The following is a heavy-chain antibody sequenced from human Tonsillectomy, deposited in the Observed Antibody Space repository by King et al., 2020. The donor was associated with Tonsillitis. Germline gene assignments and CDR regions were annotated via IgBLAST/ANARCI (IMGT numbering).Heavy chain of an antibody. CDR2: IYYSGST. J-gene: IGHJ4*02. CDR1: GGSISSYY. V-gene: IGHV4-59*01. D-gene: IGHD2-21*02. Sequence: QLRESGPGLVKPSETLSLTCTVSGGSISSYYWSWIRQPPGKGLEWIGYIYYSGSTNYNPSLKSRVTISVDTSKNQFSLKLSSVTAADTAVYYCARAYCGGDCYSGSYFDYWGQGTLVTVSS. CDR3: ARAYCGGDCYSGSYFDY.